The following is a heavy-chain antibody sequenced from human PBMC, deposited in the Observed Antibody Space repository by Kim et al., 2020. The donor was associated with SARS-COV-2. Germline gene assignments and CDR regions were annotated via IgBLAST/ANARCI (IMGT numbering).Heavy chain of an antibody. V-gene: IGHV3-72*01. CDR2: T. CDR3: VRVSRNYYCDY. Sequence: TEYAASVKGRFTISRDVSKNSLYLQMDSLKTDDTAVYYCVRVSRNYYCDYWGQGTLVTVSS. J-gene: IGHJ4*02. D-gene: IGHD3-10*01.